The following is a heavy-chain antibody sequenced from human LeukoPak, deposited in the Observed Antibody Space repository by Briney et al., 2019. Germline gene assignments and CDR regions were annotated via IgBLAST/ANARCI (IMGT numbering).Heavy chain of an antibody. CDR1: GYTFTSYD. D-gene: IGHD3-3*01. Sequence: ASVKVSCKASGYTFTSYDINWVRQATGQGLEWMGWINAGNGDTKFSQNYQARVTITRDASASTAYMELSSLTSEDTAVYFCARGLWSAHRREYYFDSWGQGTLVTVSS. J-gene: IGHJ4*02. V-gene: IGHV1-3*01. CDR2: INAGNGDT. CDR3: ARGLWSAHRREYYFDS.